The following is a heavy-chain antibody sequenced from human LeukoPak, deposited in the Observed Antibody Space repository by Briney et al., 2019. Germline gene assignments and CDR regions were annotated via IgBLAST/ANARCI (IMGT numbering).Heavy chain of an antibody. D-gene: IGHD3-10*01. Sequence: GGSLRLSCAASGFTFSSHWMSWVRQAPGKGLEWVANIKQDGSEKYYVDSVEGRFTISRDNAKNSLYLQMNSLRAEDTAVYYCAREGVGDFFDYWGQGTLVTVSS. CDR2: IKQDGSEK. V-gene: IGHV3-7*01. CDR3: AREGVGDFFDY. J-gene: IGHJ4*02. CDR1: GFTFSSHW.